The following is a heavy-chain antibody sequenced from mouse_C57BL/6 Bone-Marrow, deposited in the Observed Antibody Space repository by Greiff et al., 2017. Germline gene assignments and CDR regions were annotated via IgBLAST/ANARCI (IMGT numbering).Heavy chain of an antibody. D-gene: IGHD2-4*01. J-gene: IGHJ3*01. Sequence: EVKLVESGGDLVKPGGSLKLSCAASGFTFSSYGMSWVRQTPDKRLEWVATISSGGSYTYYPDSVKGRFTISRDNAKNTLYLQMSSLKSEDTAMYYCARPSDYDGAYWGQGTLVTVSA. CDR3: ARPSDYDGAY. CDR2: ISSGGSYT. CDR1: GFTFSSYG. V-gene: IGHV5-6*01.